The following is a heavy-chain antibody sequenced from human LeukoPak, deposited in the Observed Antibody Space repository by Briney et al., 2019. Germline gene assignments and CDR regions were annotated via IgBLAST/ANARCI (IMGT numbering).Heavy chain of an antibody. CDR3: AFYSGSYAEDAFDI. V-gene: IGHV3-7*01. Sequence: GGSLRLSCAASGFTFSSHWMSWVRQAPGKGLEWVANIKQDGSEKYYVDSVKGRFTISRDNAKNSLYLQMNSLRAEDTAVYYCAFYSGSYAEDAFDIWGQGTMVTVSS. CDR1: GFTFSSHW. J-gene: IGHJ3*02. CDR2: IKQDGSEK. D-gene: IGHD1-26*01.